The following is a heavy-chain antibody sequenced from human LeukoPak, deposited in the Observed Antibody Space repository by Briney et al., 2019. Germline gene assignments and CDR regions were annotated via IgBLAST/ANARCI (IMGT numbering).Heavy chain of an antibody. Sequence: PSETLSLTCTVPGGSISSSSYYWGWIRQPPGKGLEWIGSIYYSGSTYYNPSLKSRVTISVDTSKNQFSLKLSSVTAADTAVYYCARVSHGGNDYWGQGTLVTVSS. CDR2: IYYSGST. CDR1: GGSISSSSYY. CDR3: ARVSHGGNDY. D-gene: IGHD4-23*01. J-gene: IGHJ4*02. V-gene: IGHV4-39*01.